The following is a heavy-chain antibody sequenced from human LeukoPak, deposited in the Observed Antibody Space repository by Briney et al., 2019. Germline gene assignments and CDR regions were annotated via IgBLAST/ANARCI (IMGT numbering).Heavy chain of an antibody. CDR1: GGSVSSYY. CDR3: AAYCSGGSCYSRVRANWFDP. CDR2: IYYSGST. Sequence: SETLSLTSTVSGGSVSSYYWSWVRQPPGKGLEWIGYIYYSGSTNYNPSLKSRVTISVDTSKNQFSLKLSSVTAADTAVYYCAAYCSGGSCYSRVRANWFDPWGQGTLVTVSS. J-gene: IGHJ5*02. V-gene: IGHV4-59*02. D-gene: IGHD2-15*01.